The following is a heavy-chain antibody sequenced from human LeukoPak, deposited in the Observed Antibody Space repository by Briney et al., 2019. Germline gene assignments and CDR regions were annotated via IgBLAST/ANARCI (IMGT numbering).Heavy chain of an antibody. Sequence: ASVTVSCKASGGTFSSYTISWVRQAPGQGLEWMGGIIPIFGTANYAQKFQGRVTITADESTSTAYMELSSLRSEDTAVYYCARGRYSSSINSMDVWGQGTTVTVSS. D-gene: IGHD6-6*01. CDR2: IIPIFGTA. CDR3: ARGRYSSSINSMDV. J-gene: IGHJ6*02. CDR1: GGTFSSYT. V-gene: IGHV1-69*13.